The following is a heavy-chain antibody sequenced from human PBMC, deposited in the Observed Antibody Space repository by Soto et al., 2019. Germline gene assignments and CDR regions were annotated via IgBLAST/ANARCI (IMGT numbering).Heavy chain of an antibody. CDR2: IYYSVST. Sequence: SETLSLTCTVSGGSISSGIYYWSWIRQDPGTGLEWIGHIYYSVSTYYNPSLKSRVSMSVDTSKNQFSLKLTSVTAADTAVYYCARVARGRVVGATPPCFDYWGQGTLVTVSS. CDR3: ARVARGRVVGATPPCFDY. J-gene: IGHJ4*02. V-gene: IGHV4-31*03. CDR1: GGSISSGIYY. D-gene: IGHD1-26*01.